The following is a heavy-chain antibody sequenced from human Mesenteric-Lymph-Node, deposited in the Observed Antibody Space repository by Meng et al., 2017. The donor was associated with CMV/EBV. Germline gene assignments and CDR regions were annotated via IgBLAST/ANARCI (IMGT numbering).Heavy chain of an antibody. CDR1: GGSVSSGSYY. CDR2: IYYNGNT. CDR3: ARAMDSSSFDY. V-gene: IGHV4-61*01. J-gene: IGHJ4*02. D-gene: IGHD6-6*01. Sequence: SETLSLTCTVSGGSVSSGSYYWSWIRQSPGRGLEWIAYIYYNGNTNNNPSLKSRVTISVDTSKNQFSLKLSSVTAADTAVYYCARAMDSSSFDYWGQGTLVTVSS.